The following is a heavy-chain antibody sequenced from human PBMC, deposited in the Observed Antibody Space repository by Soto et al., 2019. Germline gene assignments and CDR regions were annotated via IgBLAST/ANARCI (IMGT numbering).Heavy chain of an antibody. V-gene: IGHV4-31*03. CDR2: IYYSGST. J-gene: IGHJ6*02. CDR3: ARVVLKDHYYGMDV. Sequence: SETLSLTCTVSGGSISSGRYYWSWIRQHPGKSLEWIGYIYYSGSTYYNPSLKSRVTISVDTSKNQFSMKLSSVTAADTAVYYCARVVLKDHYYGMDVWGQGTTVTVSS. CDR1: GGSISSGRYY. D-gene: IGHD2-8*01.